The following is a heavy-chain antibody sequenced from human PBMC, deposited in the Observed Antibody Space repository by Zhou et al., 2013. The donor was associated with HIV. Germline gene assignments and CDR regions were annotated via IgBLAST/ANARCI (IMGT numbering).Heavy chain of an antibody. D-gene: IGHD1-26*01. CDR2: MNPNSGNT. CDR3: AREIVDYTVDYNYMDV. V-gene: IGHV1-8*03. CDR1: GYTFTNYD. J-gene: IGHJ6*03. Sequence: QVQLVQSGAEVKKPGASVKVSCKTSGYTFTNYDINWVRQATGQGLEWMGWMNPNSGNTGYAQKFQGRVSITRNTSISTAYMELSSLRSDDTAVYYCAREIVDYTVDYNYMDVWGKGTTVTVSS.